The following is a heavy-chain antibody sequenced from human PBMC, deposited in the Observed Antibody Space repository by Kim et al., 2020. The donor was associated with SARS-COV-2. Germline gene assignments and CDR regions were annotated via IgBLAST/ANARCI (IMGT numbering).Heavy chain of an antibody. CDR1: GFTFSSYG. V-gene: IGHV3-30*18. CDR2: ISYDGSNK. J-gene: IGHJ6*02. Sequence: GGSLRLSCAASGFTFSSYGMHWVRQAPGKGLEWVAVISYDGSNKYYADSVKGRFTISRDNSKNTLYLQMNSLRAEDTAVYYCAKWRREGYSYGFRGYYYGMDVWGQGTTVTVSS. CDR3: AKWRREGYSYGFRGYYYGMDV. D-gene: IGHD5-18*01.